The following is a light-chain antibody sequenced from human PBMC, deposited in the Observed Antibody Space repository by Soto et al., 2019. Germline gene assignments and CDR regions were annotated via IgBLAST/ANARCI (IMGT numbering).Light chain of an antibody. CDR1: QSVSSN. J-gene: IGKJ3*01. CDR2: GAS. V-gene: IGKV3-20*01. Sequence: EIVMKHSPATLSVSPGDGATLSCRASQSVSSNLAWYQQKPGQAPRLLIYGASSRATGIPDRFSGSGSGTDFTLTISRLEPEDFAVYYCQQYGISPFTFGPGTKVDIK. CDR3: QQYGISPFT.